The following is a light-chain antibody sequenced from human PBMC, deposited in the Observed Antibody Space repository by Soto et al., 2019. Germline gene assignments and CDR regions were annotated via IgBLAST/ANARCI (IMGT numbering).Light chain of an antibody. Sequence: QSVLTQPASVSGSPGQSIIISCTGTSSDVGAYNYVSWFQQYPGKAPRLMIYDVSNRPSGVSNRFSGSKSGNTASLTISGLQAEDEADYYCCSYTSSSPYVFGTGTKVTVL. CDR3: CSYTSSSPYV. CDR2: DVS. V-gene: IGLV2-14*01. CDR1: SSDVGAYNY. J-gene: IGLJ1*01.